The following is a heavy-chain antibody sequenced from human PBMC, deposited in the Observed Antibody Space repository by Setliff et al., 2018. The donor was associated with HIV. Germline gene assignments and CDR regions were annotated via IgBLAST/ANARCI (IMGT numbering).Heavy chain of an antibody. J-gene: IGHJ6*03. CDR3: ARGRTYYDFWSGQDYYYYMDV. D-gene: IGHD3-3*01. Sequence: SETLSLTCSVYGASISNSNSYWGWIRQPPGKRLEWLGSIYDSGSTSYNPSLSSRLTISVDTSKNQFSLKLSSVTAADTAVYYCARGRTYYDFWSGQDYYYYMDVWGKGTTVTVS. V-gene: IGHV4-39*01. CDR2: IYDSGST. CDR1: GASISNSNSY.